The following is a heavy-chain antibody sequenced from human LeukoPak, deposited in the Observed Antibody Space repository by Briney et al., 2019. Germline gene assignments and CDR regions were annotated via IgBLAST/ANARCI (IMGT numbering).Heavy chain of an antibody. CDR3: ARDSTFTYCSSTSCYGYGMDV. V-gene: IGHV4-61*01. Sequence: SETLSLTCTVSGGSVSSGSYYWSWIRQPPGKGLEWIGYIYYSGSTNYNPSLKSRVTISVDTSKNQFSLKLSSVTAADTAVYYCARDSTFTYCSSTSCYGYGMDVWGKGTTVTVSS. CDR1: GGSVSSGSYY. D-gene: IGHD2-2*01. J-gene: IGHJ6*04. CDR2: IYYSGST.